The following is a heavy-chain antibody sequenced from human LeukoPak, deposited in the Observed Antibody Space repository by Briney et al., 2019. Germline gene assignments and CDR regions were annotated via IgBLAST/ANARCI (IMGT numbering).Heavy chain of an antibody. CDR3: ARDPHSSGWQNWFDP. Sequence: SETLSLTCTVSGGSISSGRYCWSWIRQPAGKGLEWIGRICTSGSTNYNPSLKRRLTISVDMSKNQLSLRLSSVTAADTAVYYCARDPHSSGWQNWFDPWGQGTLVTVSS. J-gene: IGHJ5*02. D-gene: IGHD6-25*01. V-gene: IGHV4-61*02. CDR2: ICTSGST. CDR1: GGSISSGRYC.